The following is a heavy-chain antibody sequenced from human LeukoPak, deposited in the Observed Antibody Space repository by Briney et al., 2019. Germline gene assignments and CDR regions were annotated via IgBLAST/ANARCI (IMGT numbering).Heavy chain of an antibody. D-gene: IGHD3-3*01. V-gene: IGHV3-7*01. CDR3: ARRQVHYDFWSAYLV. CDR1: GFTFSNYW. CDR2: IKQDGSEK. J-gene: IGHJ6*04. Sequence: AGGSLRLSCAASGFTFSNYWMGWVRQAPGKGLEWVANIKQDGSEKYSVDSVKGRFTISRDNAKNSLYLQMNSLRAEDTAVYYCARRQVHYDFWSAYLVRGKGTTVTVSS.